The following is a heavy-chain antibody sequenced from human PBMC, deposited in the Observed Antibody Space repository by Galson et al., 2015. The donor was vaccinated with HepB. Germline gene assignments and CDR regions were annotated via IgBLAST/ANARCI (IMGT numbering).Heavy chain of an antibody. Sequence: SLRLSCAASGFTFSSYAMHWVRQAPGKGLEYVSAISSNGGSTYYADSVKGKFTISRDNSKNTLYLQMSSLRAEDTAVYYCVKGRNFWSGYQDYWGQGTLVTVSS. D-gene: IGHD3-3*01. CDR2: ISSNGGST. V-gene: IGHV3-64D*06. CDR3: VKGRNFWSGYQDY. CDR1: GFTFSSYA. J-gene: IGHJ4*02.